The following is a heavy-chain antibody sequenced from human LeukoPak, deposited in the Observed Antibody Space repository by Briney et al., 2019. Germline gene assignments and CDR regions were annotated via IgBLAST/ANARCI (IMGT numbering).Heavy chain of an antibody. Sequence: SQTLSLTCAISGDSFSSNSAAWHWLRQSPSRGLEWLGRTYYRSKWYNDYAVSVKSRITINPDTSKHQFSLQLNSVTPEDTAVYYCARLPTGYPNWFDTWGQGILVTVSS. CDR1: GDSFSSNSAA. CDR3: ARLPTGYPNWFDT. CDR2: TYYRSKWYN. D-gene: IGHD5-18*01. J-gene: IGHJ5*02. V-gene: IGHV6-1*01.